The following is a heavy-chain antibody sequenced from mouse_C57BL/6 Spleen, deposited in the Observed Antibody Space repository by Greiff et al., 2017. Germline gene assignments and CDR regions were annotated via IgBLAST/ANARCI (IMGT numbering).Heavy chain of an antibody. Sequence: QVQLQQSGAELVMPGASVKLSCKASGYTFTSYWMHWVKQRPGQGLEWIGEIDPSDSYTNYNQKFKGKSTLTVDKSSSTAYMQLSSLTSEDSAVYYCARSDYDYDYFDYWGQGTTLTVSS. D-gene: IGHD2-4*01. V-gene: IGHV1-69*01. CDR2: IDPSDSYT. CDR1: GYTFTSYW. CDR3: ARSDYDYDYFDY. J-gene: IGHJ2*01.